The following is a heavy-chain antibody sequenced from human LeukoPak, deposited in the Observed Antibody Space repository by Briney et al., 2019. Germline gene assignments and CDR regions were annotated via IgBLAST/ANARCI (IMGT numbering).Heavy chain of an antibody. CDR2: IYSGGNI. J-gene: IGHJ4*02. D-gene: IGHD4-17*01. V-gene: IGHV3-66*01. CDR1: GFSVSNSY. Sequence: GGSLRLSCAASGFSVSNSYISWVRQAPGKGPEWLSIIYSGGNIYYEYSVKGRFTMSRDTSWNTVYLQMNSLSTEDTAVYYCARGLSSFGDPFDLWGQGTLVTVSS. CDR3: ARGLSSFGDPFDL.